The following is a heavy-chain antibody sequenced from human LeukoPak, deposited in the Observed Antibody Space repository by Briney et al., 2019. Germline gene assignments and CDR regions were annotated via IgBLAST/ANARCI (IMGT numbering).Heavy chain of an antibody. CDR1: GGSISSSNYY. V-gene: IGHV4-39*02. CDR3: ARGPTYQPIDF. CDR2: IHYSETT. Sequence: SETLSLACTVSGGSISSSNYYWGWIRQPPGKGLEWIASIHYSETTYYNPSLKSRVTISVDTSKNHFSLKLSSVTAADTAVYYCARGPTYQPIDFWGQGTLVTVSS. J-gene: IGHJ4*02. D-gene: IGHD2-2*01.